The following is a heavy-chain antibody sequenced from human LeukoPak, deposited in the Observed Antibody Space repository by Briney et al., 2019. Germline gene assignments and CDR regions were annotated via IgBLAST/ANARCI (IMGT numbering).Heavy chain of an antibody. D-gene: IGHD2-2*01. CDR2: IYYSGST. CDR3: ASRADCSSTSCPYYYYYYGMDV. Sequence: PSETLSLTCTVSGGSISSSSYYWGWIRQPPGKGLEWIGSIYYSGSTYYNPSLKSRVTISVDTSKNPFSLKLSSVTAADTAVYYCASRADCSSTSCPYYYYYYGMDVWGQGTTVTVSS. CDR1: GGSISSSSYY. V-gene: IGHV4-39*01. J-gene: IGHJ6*02.